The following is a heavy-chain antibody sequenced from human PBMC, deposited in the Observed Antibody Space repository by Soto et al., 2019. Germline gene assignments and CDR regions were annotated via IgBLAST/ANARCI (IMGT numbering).Heavy chain of an antibody. CDR3: ATKAAVDYYDSSGYYPYYFDY. J-gene: IGHJ4*02. CDR1: GYTLTELS. CDR2: FDPEDGET. Sequence: ASVKVSCKVSGYTLTELSMHWVRQAPGKGLEWMGGFDPEDGETIYAQKFQGRVTMTEDTSTDTAYMALSSLRSEGTAVYYCATKAAVDYYDSSGYYPYYFDYWGQGTLVTV. V-gene: IGHV1-24*01. D-gene: IGHD3-22*01.